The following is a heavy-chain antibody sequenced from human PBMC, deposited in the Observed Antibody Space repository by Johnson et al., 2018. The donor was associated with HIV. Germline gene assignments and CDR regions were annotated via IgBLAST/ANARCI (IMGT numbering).Heavy chain of an antibody. CDR2: ISGSGGST. Sequence: VQLVESGGGVVRPGGSLRLSCAASGFTFSSYAMSWVRQAPGNGLEWVSAISGSGGSTYYADSVKGRFTISRDNSKNTLYLPMNNLKTEVTAVYYCARGGGYSGYDRGGRAFNIWGQGTMVTVSS. J-gene: IGHJ3*02. V-gene: IGHV3-23*04. CDR3: ARGGGYSGYDRGGRAFNI. CDR1: GFTFSSYA. D-gene: IGHD5-12*01.